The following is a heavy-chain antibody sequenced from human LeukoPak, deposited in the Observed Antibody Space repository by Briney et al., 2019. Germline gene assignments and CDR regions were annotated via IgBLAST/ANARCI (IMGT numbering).Heavy chain of an antibody. V-gene: IGHV3-30*04. Sequence: GGSLRLSCAASGFTFSTYAMHWVRQAPGKGLEWVAVISYDGSNKYYADSVKGRFTISRDNSKNTLYLQMNSLRAEDTAVYYCARDSSTTLEEDTAFDIWGQGTMVTVSS. J-gene: IGHJ3*02. D-gene: IGHD4-17*01. CDR2: ISYDGSNK. CDR1: GFTFSTYA. CDR3: ARDSSTTLEEDTAFDI.